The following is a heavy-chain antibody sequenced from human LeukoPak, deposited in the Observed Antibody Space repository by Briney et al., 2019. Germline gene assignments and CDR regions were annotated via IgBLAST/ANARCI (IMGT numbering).Heavy chain of an antibody. Sequence: ASVKVSCKASGGTFSSYAISWVRQAPGQGLEWMGGIIPIFGTANYAQKFQGRVTITADESTSTAYMELSSLRSEDTAVYYCARVLFGSTSTSGMDAWGQGTTVTVSS. D-gene: IGHD2-2*01. CDR2: IIPIFGTA. V-gene: IGHV1-69*13. CDR3: ARVLFGSTSTSGMDA. CDR1: GGTFSSYA. J-gene: IGHJ6*02.